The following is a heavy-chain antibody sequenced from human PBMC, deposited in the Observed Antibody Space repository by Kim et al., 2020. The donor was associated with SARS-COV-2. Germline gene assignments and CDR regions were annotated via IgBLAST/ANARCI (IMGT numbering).Heavy chain of an antibody. CDR2: IYYSGST. CDR1: GGSISSYY. J-gene: IGHJ3*02. V-gene: IGHV4-59*13. CDR3: ARDRPYCSGGSCYSGPPFNAYDI. Sequence: SEILSLTCTVSGGSISSYYWSWIRQPPGKGLEWIGYIYYSGSTNYNPSLKSRVTISVDTSKNQFSLKLSSVTAADTAVYYCARDRPYCSGGSCYSGPPFNAYDIWGQGTMVTVSS. D-gene: IGHD2-15*01.